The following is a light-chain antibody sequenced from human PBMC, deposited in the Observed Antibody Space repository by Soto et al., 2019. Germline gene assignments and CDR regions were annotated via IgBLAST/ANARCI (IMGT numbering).Light chain of an antibody. CDR1: KLGDKY. J-gene: IGLJ1*01. CDR2: QDA. CDR3: QAWDNRSYV. Sequence: SYELTQPPSVSVSPGQTASITCYGDKLGDKYACWYQQKPGQSPVLVIYQDAKRPSGIPERFSGSNSGNTATLTISGTQAMDEADYYCQAWDNRSYVFGTGTKLTVL. V-gene: IGLV3-1*01.